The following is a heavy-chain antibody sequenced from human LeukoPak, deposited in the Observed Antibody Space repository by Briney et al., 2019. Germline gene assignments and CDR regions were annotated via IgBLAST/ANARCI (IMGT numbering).Heavy chain of an antibody. D-gene: IGHD3-3*01. CDR1: GFAFSSYG. CDR3: AKDRLTIFGVVIPELDY. CDR2: IRYDGSNK. Sequence: GGSLRLSCAASGFAFSSYGMHWVRQAPGKGLEWVAFIRYDGSNKYYADSVKGRFTISRDNSKNTLYLQMNSLRAEDTAVYYCAKDRLTIFGVVIPELDYWGQGTLVTVSS. J-gene: IGHJ4*02. V-gene: IGHV3-30*02.